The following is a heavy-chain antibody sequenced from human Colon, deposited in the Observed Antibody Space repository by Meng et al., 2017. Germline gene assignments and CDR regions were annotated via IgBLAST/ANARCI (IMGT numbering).Heavy chain of an antibody. CDR1: GYTFTAYF. CDR3: ARGLNPHWFDP. D-gene: IGHD1-14*01. J-gene: IGHJ5*02. Sequence: QVQLVQSGAELKKTGAAGKVSCTTSGYTFTAYFIPWVRQAPGQGLEWMGWFNPNSGATNYAQNFQGRVTITRATSATTAYMELSSLRSDDTAMYYCARGLNPHWFDPWGQGTLVTVSS. V-gene: IGHV1-2*02. CDR2: FNPNSGAT.